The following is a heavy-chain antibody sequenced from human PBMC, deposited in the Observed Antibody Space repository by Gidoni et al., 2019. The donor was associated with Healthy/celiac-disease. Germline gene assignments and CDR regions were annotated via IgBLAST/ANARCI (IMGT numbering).Heavy chain of an antibody. Sequence: VQLVESGGGLVQPGRSLRLSCTASGFTFGDYAMSWFRQAPGKGLGWVGFIRSKAYGGTTEYAASVKGRFTISRDDSKSIAYLQMNSLKTEDTAVYYCTRGDLYCSGGSCYSDYYYGMDVWGQGTTVTVSS. D-gene: IGHD2-15*01. CDR2: IRSKAYGGTT. CDR1: GFTFGDYA. J-gene: IGHJ6*02. V-gene: IGHV3-49*03. CDR3: TRGDLYCSGGSCYSDYYYGMDV.